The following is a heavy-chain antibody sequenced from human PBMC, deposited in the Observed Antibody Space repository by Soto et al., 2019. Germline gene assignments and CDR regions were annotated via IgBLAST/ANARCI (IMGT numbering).Heavy chain of an antibody. D-gene: IGHD6-19*01. J-gene: IGHJ3*02. V-gene: IGHV3-11*06. CDR2: ISSSSSYT. Sequence: QVQLVESGGGLVKPGGSLRLSCAASGFTFSDYYMSWIRQAPGKGLEWVSYISSSSSYTNYADSVKGRFTISRDNAKNSLYLQMNSLRAEDTAVYYCARDEGSGLDVDAFDIWGQGTMVTVSS. CDR1: GFTFSDYY. CDR3: ARDEGSGLDVDAFDI.